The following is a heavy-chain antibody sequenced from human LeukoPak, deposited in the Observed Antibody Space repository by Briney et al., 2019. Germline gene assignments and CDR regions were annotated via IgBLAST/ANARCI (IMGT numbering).Heavy chain of an antibody. CDR3: ARVTYYYDSSGYQPHAFDI. V-gene: IGHV4-34*01. D-gene: IGHD3-22*01. J-gene: IGHJ3*02. CDR2: INHSGST. CDR1: GGSFSGYY. Sequence: SETLSLTCAVYGGSFSGYYWSWIRQPPGKGLEWIGEINHSGSTNYNPSLKSRVTISVDTSKNQFSLKLSSVTAADTAVYYCARVTYYYDSSGYQPHAFDIWGQGTMVTVSS.